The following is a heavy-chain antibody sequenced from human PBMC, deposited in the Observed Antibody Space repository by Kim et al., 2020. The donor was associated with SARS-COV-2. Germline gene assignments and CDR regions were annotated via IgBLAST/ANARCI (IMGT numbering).Heavy chain of an antibody. V-gene: IGHV1-3*01. Sequence: ASVKVSCKASGYTFTNYAMHWVRQAPGQRLEWMGWINGGNGDTKYSQKFQGRVTITRDTSASTAYMEVSRLRSEDTAVYYCVRVIPPGIMRRDNYGMDVWGQGTTVTVSS. D-gene: IGHD3-16*01. J-gene: IGHJ6*02. CDR2: INGGNGDT. CDR1: GYTFTNYA. CDR3: VRVIPPGIMRRDNYGMDV.